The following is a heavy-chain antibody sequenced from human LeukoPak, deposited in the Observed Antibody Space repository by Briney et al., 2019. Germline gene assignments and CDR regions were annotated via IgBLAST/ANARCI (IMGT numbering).Heavy chain of an antibody. CDR3: AREGALYSGSYRRRGVAFDI. CDR2: IYYSGST. V-gene: IGHV4-59*01. J-gene: IGHJ3*02. Sequence: SETLSLTCTVSGGSISSYYWSWIRQPPGKGLEWIGYIYYSGSTNYNPSLKGRVTISVDTSKNQFSLKLSSVTAADTAVYYCAREGALYSGSYRRRGVAFDIWGQGTMVTVSS. CDR1: GGSISSYY. D-gene: IGHD1-26*01.